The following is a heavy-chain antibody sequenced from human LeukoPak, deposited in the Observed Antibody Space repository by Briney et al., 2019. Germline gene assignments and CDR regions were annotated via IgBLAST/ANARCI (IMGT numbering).Heavy chain of an antibody. CDR3: ARDYYANSTRTSGVLAH. Sequence: ASVKVSCKASGYTFTSHGFTWVRQAPGQGLEWVGWISVYNGNKKYAQKLQGRVTMTTETSTSTAYMELRSLTSDDTAVYYCARDYYANSTRTSGVLAHWGQGTLVAVSS. CDR1: GYTFTSHG. D-gene: IGHD3-22*01. CDR2: ISVYNGNK. J-gene: IGHJ4*02. V-gene: IGHV1-18*01.